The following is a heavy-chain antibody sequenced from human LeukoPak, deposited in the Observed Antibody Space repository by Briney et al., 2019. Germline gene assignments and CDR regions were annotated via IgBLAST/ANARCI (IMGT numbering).Heavy chain of an antibody. CDR2: INHSGST. V-gene: IGHV4-34*01. CDR3: AREERITMIVVVTDAFDI. Sequence: SETLSLTCAVYGGSFSGYYWSWIRQPPGKGLEWIGEINHSGSTNYNPSLKSRVTISVDTSKNQFSLKLSSVTAADTAVYYCAREERITMIVVVTDAFDIWGQGTMVTVSS. CDR1: GGSFSGYY. D-gene: IGHD3-22*01. J-gene: IGHJ3*02.